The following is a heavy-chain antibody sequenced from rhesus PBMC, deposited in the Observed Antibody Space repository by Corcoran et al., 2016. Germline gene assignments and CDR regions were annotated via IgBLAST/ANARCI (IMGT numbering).Heavy chain of an antibody. CDR1: GGSFNNYC. J-gene: IGHJ4*01. CDR2: IDGYTGNT. CDR3: ARSSGWAFDY. D-gene: IGHD6-31*01. V-gene: IGHV4-80*01. Sequence: QVQLQESGPGLVKPSETLSLTCAFSGGSFNNYCWSWIRQPPGKGLEWFGEIDGYTGNTNHNPSLKSRVTISKDAPTNQFSLQLSSLTDADTTIYYCARSSGWAFDYWGQGVLVTVSS.